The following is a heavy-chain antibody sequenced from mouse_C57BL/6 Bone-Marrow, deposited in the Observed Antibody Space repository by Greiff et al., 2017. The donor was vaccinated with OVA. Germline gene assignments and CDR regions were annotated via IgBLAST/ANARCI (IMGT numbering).Heavy chain of an antibody. Sequence: EVQVVESGGGLVQPGGSLKLSCAASGFTFSDFYMYWIRQTPEKRLEWVAYISNGGGSTYYPDTVKGRFTISRDKAKNTLYLQMSRLKSEDTAMYYGARRDAMDYWGQGTSVTVSS. CDR3: ARRDAMDY. J-gene: IGHJ4*01. CDR1: GFTFSDFY. V-gene: IGHV5-12*01. CDR2: ISNGGGST.